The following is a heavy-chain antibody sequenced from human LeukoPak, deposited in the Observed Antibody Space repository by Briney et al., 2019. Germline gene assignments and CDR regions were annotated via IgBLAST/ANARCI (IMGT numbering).Heavy chain of an antibody. Sequence: SETLSLTCTVQGGSLSGAYWTWIRQPPGKGLEWIGEINHTGSTNYNPSLKSRVTMPADTPKNQFSLNLTSVTAADTAIYYCARGPVRLARPFDYWGQGTLVTVSS. D-gene: IGHD3-9*01. CDR2: INHTGST. J-gene: IGHJ4*02. CDR3: ARGPVRLARPFDY. CDR1: GGSLSGAY. V-gene: IGHV4-34*01.